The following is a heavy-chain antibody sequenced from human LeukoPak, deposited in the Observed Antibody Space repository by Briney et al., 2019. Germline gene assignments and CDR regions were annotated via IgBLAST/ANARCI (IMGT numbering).Heavy chain of an antibody. J-gene: IGHJ4*02. CDR1: GFTFSSYW. CDR2: INPGGSSI. CDR3: ARSNQADDY. V-gene: IGHV3-74*01. D-gene: IGHD1-14*01. Sequence: GGSLRLSCAASGFTFSSYWMHWVRQVPGKGLVWVAGINPGGSSITYVDSVKGRFTISRDNAKNTLYLQMDSLRAEDTGVYYCARSNQADDYWGQGTLVTVSS.